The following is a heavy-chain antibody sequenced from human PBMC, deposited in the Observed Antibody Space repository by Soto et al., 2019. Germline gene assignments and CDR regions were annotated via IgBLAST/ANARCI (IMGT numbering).Heavy chain of an antibody. CDR3: ARGPKSGNYFLSFFDY. J-gene: IGHJ4*02. CDR1: GGTFSSYT. CDR2: IIPILGIA. Sequence: SVKVSCKASGGTFSSYTISWVRQAPGQGLEWMGRIIPILGIANYAQKFQGRVTITADKSTSTAYMELSSLRSEDTAMYYCARGPKSGNYFLSFFDYWGQGSLVTVSS. D-gene: IGHD1-26*01. V-gene: IGHV1-69*02.